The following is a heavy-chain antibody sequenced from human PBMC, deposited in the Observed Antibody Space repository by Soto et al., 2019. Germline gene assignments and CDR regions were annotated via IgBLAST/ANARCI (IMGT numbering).Heavy chain of an antibody. J-gene: IGHJ4*02. Sequence: PGGSLTLSCTVSGFTINNHYIYWVRHAPGKGLEWVGRSKNKPQGYSTAYAASVKGRFTTSRDESKNSAYLQMNSLKTEDTAVYYCVRATYFSDSSGYTRCLDYWGQGTLVTVSS. D-gene: IGHD3-22*01. CDR2: SKNKPQGYST. CDR1: GFTINNHY. CDR3: VRATYFSDSSGYTRCLDY. V-gene: IGHV3-72*01.